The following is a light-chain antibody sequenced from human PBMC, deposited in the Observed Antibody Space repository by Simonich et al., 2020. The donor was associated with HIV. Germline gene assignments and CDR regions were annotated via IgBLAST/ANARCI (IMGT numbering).Light chain of an antibody. CDR3: QQYNNWPPT. CDR1: QSVGSS. V-gene: IGKV3-15*01. CDR2: GAS. J-gene: IGKJ2*01. Sequence: EIVMTQSPATLSVSPGERATLSCRASQSVGSSLAWYQQEPGQAPRLLIYGASTRATGIPARFSGSGSGTEFTLTISSLQSEDFAVYYCQQYNNWPPTFGQGTKLEIK.